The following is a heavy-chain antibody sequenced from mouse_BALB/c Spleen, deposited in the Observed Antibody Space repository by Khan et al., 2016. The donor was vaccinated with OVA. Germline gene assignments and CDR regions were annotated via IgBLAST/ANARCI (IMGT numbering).Heavy chain of an antibody. D-gene: IGHD1-1*02. V-gene: IGHV5-9-3*01. Sequence: EVQLVESGGGVVKPGGFLKLSCSASGFTFSSFAMSWVRQTPEQRLEWVATIRSGGHYTFYPASVKGRFTISRDNATNTLYLHMSSLRSEDTAMYYCARSVVDYYGMEYWGHGTSVTVSS. CDR1: GFTFSSFA. J-gene: IGHJ4*01. CDR2: IRSGGHYT. CDR3: ARSVVDYYGMEY.